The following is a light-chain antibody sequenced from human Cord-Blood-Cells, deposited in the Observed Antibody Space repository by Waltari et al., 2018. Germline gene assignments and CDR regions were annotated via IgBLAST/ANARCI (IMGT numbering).Light chain of an antibody. Sequence: QSALTQPRSVSGSPGQSVTIPCTGTSSDVGGYNYFSWYQQHPGKAPRLMIYDVSKRPSGVPDRFSGSKSGNTASLTISGLQAEDEADYYCCSYAGSYTYYVFGTGTKVTVL. CDR3: CSYAGSYTYYV. CDR1: SSDVGGYNY. V-gene: IGLV2-11*01. J-gene: IGLJ1*01. CDR2: DVS.